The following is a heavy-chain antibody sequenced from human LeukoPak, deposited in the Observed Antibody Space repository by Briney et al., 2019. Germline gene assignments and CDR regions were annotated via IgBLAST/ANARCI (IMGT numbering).Heavy chain of an antibody. CDR1: GFTFSSYS. CDR2: ISSSSRYI. CDR3: ARGVRFLESFDI. Sequence: GGSLRLSCVASGFTFSSYSMNWVRQAPGKGLEWVASISSSSRYIYYADSVKGRFTISRDNAKNSLYLQMTSLRAEDTAVYYCARGVRFLESFDIWGQGTMVTVSS. D-gene: IGHD3-3*01. V-gene: IGHV3-21*01. J-gene: IGHJ3*02.